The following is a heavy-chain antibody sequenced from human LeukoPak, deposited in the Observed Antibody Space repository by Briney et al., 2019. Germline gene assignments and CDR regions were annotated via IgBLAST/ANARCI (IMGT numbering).Heavy chain of an antibody. D-gene: IGHD3-22*01. CDR2: IYYSGST. J-gene: IGHJ4*02. V-gene: IGHV4-39*07. CDR1: GGSISTSSYY. Sequence: ASETLSLTCTVSGGSISTSSYYWGWIRQPPGKGLECIGNIYYSGSTYYNPSLKSRVTISVDTSKNQFSLKLSSVTAADTAVYYCARDTYYYDSSGYPHFDYWGQGTLVTVSS. CDR3: ARDTYYYDSSGYPHFDY.